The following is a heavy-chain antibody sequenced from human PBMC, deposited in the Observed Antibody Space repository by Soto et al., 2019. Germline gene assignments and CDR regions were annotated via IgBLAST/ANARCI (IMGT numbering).Heavy chain of an antibody. V-gene: IGHV4-30-4*01. CDR2: IYYSGST. CDR3: ARERPETTVTHASGMDV. J-gene: IGHJ6*02. CDR1: GGSISSGDYY. D-gene: IGHD4-17*01. Sequence: KASETLSLTCTVSGGSISSGDYYWSWNRQPPGKGLEWMGYIYYSGSTYYNPSLKSRVTISVDTSKNQFSLKLSSVTAADTAVYYCARERPETTVTHASGMDVWGQGTTVTVSS.